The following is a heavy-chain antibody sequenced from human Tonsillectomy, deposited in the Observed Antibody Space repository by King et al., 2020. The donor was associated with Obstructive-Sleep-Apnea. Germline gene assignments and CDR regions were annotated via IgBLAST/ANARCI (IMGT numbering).Heavy chain of an antibody. Sequence: ESGGGLVQPGGSLRLSCAASGFTFSTYWMSWVRQAPGKGLEWVANIKQDGSERYYVDSVKGRFTISRDNAKNSLYLQMNSLRAEDTAVYYCARDYCSGGSCHSLWYFDLWGRGTLVTVSS. CDR2: IKQDGSER. V-gene: IGHV3-7*01. D-gene: IGHD2-15*01. CDR1: GFTFSTYW. CDR3: ARDYCSGGSCHSLWYFDL. J-gene: IGHJ2*01.